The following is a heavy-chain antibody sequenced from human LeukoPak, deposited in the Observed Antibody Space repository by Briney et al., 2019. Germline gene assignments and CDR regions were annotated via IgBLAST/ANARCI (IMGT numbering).Heavy chain of an antibody. Sequence: SQTLSLTCTVSGGSITSSSYYWGWIRQTPGKGLEWIGSLSYSGSTYDNPSLKSRVTISIDTSKNQFSLKLSSVTAADTAVYYCARQLRLHLRVDYFDYWGQGTLVTVSS. CDR1: GGSITSSSYY. CDR3: ARQLRLHLRVDYFDY. D-gene: IGHD2-15*01. J-gene: IGHJ4*02. V-gene: IGHV4-39*01. CDR2: LSYSGST.